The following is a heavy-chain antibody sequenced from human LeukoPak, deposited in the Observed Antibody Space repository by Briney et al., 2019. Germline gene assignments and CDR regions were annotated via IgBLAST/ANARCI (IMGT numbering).Heavy chain of an antibody. J-gene: IGHJ1*01. V-gene: IGHV1-69*13. CDR3: ARDQETYFQH. CDR2: IIPIFGTA. CDR1: GYTFTGYY. Sequence: SVKVSCKASGYTFTGYYMHWVRQAPGQGLEWMGGIIPIFGTANYAQKFQGRVTITADESTSTAYMELSSLRSEDTAVYYCARDQETYFQHWGQGTLVTVSS.